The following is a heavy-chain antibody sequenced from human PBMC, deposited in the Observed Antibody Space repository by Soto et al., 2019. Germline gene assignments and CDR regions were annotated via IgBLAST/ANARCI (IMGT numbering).Heavy chain of an antibody. D-gene: IGHD2-2*01. CDR3: ARDPAGSTRPYYYGMDV. J-gene: IGHJ6*02. V-gene: IGHV3-21*01. CDR1: GVTFNTYS. Sequence: PGGSLRLSCAASGVTFNTYSMNWIRQAPGKGLEWVSFISSRNSFIYYADSVRGRFTISRDNAKNSVFLQMNSLRVEDTAVYYCARDPAGSTRPYYYGMDVWGQGTTVTVSS. CDR2: ISSRNSFI.